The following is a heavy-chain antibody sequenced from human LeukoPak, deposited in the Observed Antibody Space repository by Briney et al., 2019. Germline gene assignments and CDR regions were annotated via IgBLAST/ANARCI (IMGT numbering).Heavy chain of an antibody. J-gene: IGHJ5*02. CDR2: IIPIFGTA. V-gene: IGHV1-69*01. CDR3: ARDLTREGYCSSTSCQVPWFDP. Sequence: SVKVSCKASGGTFSSYAISWVRQAPGQGLERMGGIIPIFGTANYAQKFQGRVTITADESTSTAYMELSSLRSEDTAVYYCARDLTREGYCSSTSCQVPWFDPWGQGTLVTVSS. D-gene: IGHD2-2*01. CDR1: GGTFSSYA.